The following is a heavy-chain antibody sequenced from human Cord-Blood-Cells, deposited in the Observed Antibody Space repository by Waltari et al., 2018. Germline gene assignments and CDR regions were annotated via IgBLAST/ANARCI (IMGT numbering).Heavy chain of an antibody. CDR2: IYSGGST. Sequence: EVQLVESGGGLIQPGGSLRLSCAASGFTVSSNSMSWVRQAPGQGLEWVSVIYSGGSTYYADSVKGRFTISRDNSKNTLYLQMNSLRAEDTAVYYCAGGYDYYYYGMDVWGQGTTVTVSS. V-gene: IGHV3-53*01. D-gene: IGHD5-12*01. J-gene: IGHJ6*02. CDR3: AGGYDYYYYGMDV. CDR1: GFTVSSNS.